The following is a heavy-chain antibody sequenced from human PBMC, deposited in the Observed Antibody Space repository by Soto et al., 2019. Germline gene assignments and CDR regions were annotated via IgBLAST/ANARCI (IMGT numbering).Heavy chain of an antibody. Sequence: ASVKVSCTASGYTFTSYYMHWVRQAPGQGLEWMGIINPSGGSTNYNPSLKSRVTISVDTSKNQFSLKLSSVTAADTAVYYCARVRAAASTVRADYYYYMDVWGKGTTVTVSS. V-gene: IGHV1-46*01. CDR2: INPSGGST. J-gene: IGHJ6*03. D-gene: IGHD6-13*01. CDR1: GYTFTSYY. CDR3: ARVRAAASTVRADYYYYMDV.